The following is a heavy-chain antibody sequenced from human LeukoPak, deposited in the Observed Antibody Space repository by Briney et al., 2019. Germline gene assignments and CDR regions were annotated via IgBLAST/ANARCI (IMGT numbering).Heavy chain of an antibody. Sequence: SETLSLTCTVSGGSISSSSYYWGWLRQPPGKGLEWIGSIYYSGSTYYNPSLKSRVTISVDTSKNQFSLKLSSVTAADTAVYYCARPQYYDSSGYYPGAFDIWGQGTMVTVS. J-gene: IGHJ3*02. CDR3: ARPQYYDSSGYYPGAFDI. CDR1: GGSISSSSYY. D-gene: IGHD3-22*01. CDR2: IYYSGST. V-gene: IGHV4-39*01.